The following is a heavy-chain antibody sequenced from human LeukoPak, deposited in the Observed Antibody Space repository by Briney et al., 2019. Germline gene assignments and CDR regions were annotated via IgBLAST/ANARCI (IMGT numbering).Heavy chain of an antibody. CDR2: IYPGDSDT. V-gene: IGHV5-51*01. D-gene: IGHD3-10*01. J-gene: IGHJ4*02. CDR3: TRGNYGSGTYYNVAFDY. Sequence: GESLKISCKGSGYRFTSYWIGWVRQMPGKGLEWMGIIYPGDSDTRYSPSFQGQVTISADKSISTAYLQWSSLKASDTAMFYCTRGNYGSGTYYNVAFDYWGQGTLVTVSS. CDR1: GYRFTSYW.